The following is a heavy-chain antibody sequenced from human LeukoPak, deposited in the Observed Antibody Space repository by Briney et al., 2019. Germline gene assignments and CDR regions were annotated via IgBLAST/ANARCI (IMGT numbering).Heavy chain of an antibody. Sequence: GGSLRLSCAASEFTFNIYAMSWVRQAPGKGLEWVSAISGSGGSTYYADSVKGRFTISRDNSKSTLYLQMKSLRAEVTAVYFCAKSDAYDTTYYFDFWGQGTLVTVSS. CDR3: AKSDAYDTTYYFDF. V-gene: IGHV3-23*01. CDR1: EFTFNIYA. CDR2: ISGSGGST. J-gene: IGHJ4*02. D-gene: IGHD3-22*01.